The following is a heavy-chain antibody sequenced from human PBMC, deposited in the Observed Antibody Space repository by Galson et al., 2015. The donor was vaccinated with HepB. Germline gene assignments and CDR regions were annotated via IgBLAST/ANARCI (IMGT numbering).Heavy chain of an antibody. CDR2: INPNSGGT. CDR1: GYTFTGYY. Sequence: SVKVSCKASGYTFTGYYMHWVRQAPGQGLEWMGRINPNSGGTNYAQKFQGRVTMTRDTSISTAYMELSRLRSDDTAVYYCARGRLGWLRSGDAFDIWGQGTMVTVSS. CDR3: ARGRLGWLRSGDAFDI. J-gene: IGHJ3*02. V-gene: IGHV1-2*06. D-gene: IGHD5-12*01.